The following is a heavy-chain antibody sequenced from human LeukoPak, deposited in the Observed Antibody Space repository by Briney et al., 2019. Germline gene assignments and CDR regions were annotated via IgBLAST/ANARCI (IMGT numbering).Heavy chain of an antibody. Sequence: PGGSLRLSCAASGFTFSTYTMSWVRQAPGKGLEWVSAISGSGGNTYYAGSVKGRFTISRDNSKNTLYLPMDSLRADDTAVYYCAKAAFSRTSYFDYWGQGTLVTASS. J-gene: IGHJ4*02. CDR2: ISGSGGNT. D-gene: IGHD3-3*02. V-gene: IGHV3-23*01. CDR3: AKAAFSRTSYFDY. CDR1: GFTFSTYT.